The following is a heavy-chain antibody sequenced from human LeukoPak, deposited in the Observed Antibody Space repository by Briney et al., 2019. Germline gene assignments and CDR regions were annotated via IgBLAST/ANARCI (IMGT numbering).Heavy chain of an antibody. D-gene: IGHD6-19*01. CDR1: SGSISSYY. V-gene: IGHV4-59*01. J-gene: IGHJ5*02. Sequence: SETLSLTCTFSSGSISSYYWSWIRQPPGKGREWIGYIYYSGSTNYNPSLKSRVTISVDTSNNQFSLKLSSVTAADTAVYYCARGGYSSGWLDWFDPWGQGTLVTVSS. CDR3: ARGGYSSGWLDWFDP. CDR2: IYYSGST.